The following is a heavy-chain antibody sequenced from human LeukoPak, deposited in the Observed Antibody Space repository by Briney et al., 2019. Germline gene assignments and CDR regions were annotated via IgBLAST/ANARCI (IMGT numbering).Heavy chain of an antibody. J-gene: IGHJ4*02. CDR1: GFTFSNYA. Sequence: GGSLRLSCAASGFTFSNYAMSWVRQAPGKGLEWVSAISGSGGSTYYADSVKGRFTISRDNSKNALYLQMNSLRAEDTAVYYCAKYDYHDSSGYYGSFSDYWGQGTLVTVSS. V-gene: IGHV3-23*01. D-gene: IGHD3-22*01. CDR2: ISGSGGST. CDR3: AKYDYHDSSGYYGSFSDY.